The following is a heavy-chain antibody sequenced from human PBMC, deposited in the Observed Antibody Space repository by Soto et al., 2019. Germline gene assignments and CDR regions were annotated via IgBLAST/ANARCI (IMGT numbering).Heavy chain of an antibody. CDR3: ARDLSRIAVAGNGWFDS. D-gene: IGHD6-19*01. J-gene: IGHJ5*01. Sequence: KQSQTLSLTSAISGDSVSSNSAAWNWIRQSPSRGLEWLGRTYYSSKWNNDYAVSVKSRITINPDTSKNQFSLQLNSVTPEDTAVYYCARDLSRIAVAGNGWFDSWGQGTLVTVSS. V-gene: IGHV6-1*01. CDR1: GDSVSSNSAA. CDR2: TYYSSKWNN.